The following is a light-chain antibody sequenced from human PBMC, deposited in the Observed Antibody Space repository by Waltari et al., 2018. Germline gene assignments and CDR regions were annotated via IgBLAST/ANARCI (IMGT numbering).Light chain of an antibody. CDR2: KVS. Sequence: DVVLTQSPLSLSVTLGELASGSCRSSQSLAFSDGKTYLNWFHQRPGQSPRRLIYKVSSRESGVPDRISGSGSGTDFALKISRVEAEDVGVYYCMEGAQWYTFGQGTKLEIK. V-gene: IGKV2-30*01. J-gene: IGKJ2*01. CDR1: QSLAFSDGKTY. CDR3: MEGAQWYT.